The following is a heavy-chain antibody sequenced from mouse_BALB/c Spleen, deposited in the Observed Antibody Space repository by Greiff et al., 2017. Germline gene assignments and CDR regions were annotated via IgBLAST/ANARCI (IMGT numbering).Heavy chain of an antibody. CDR2: ISDGGSYT. V-gene: IGHV5-4*02. CDR1: GFTFSDYY. Sequence: EVKLVESGGGLVKPGGSLKLSCAASGFTFSDYYMYWVRQTPEQRLEWVATISDGGSYTYYPDSVKGRFTISRDNAKNNRYLQMSSLKSEDTAVYYWARDRGGTGAMDYWGQGTSVTVSS. D-gene: IGHD4-1*01. CDR3: ARDRGGTGAMDY. J-gene: IGHJ4*01.